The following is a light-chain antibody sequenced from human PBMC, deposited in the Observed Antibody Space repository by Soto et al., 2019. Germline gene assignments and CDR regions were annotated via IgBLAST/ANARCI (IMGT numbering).Light chain of an antibody. CDR2: DAS. CDR3: QQYGTSPWA. Sequence: EIVLTQSPGTLSLSPGDRATLSCRASQSIANNYLAWYQQKPGQAPRLLIYDASSRAPGIPDRFSGSGSGTDFTLTISRLEPEDFAVYHCQQYGTSPWAFGQGTKVEIK. CDR1: QSIANNY. V-gene: IGKV3-20*01. J-gene: IGKJ1*01.